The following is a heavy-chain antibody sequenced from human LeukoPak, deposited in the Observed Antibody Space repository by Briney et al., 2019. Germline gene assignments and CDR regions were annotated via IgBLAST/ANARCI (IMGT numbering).Heavy chain of an antibody. D-gene: IGHD3-10*01. Sequence: HSGGSLRLSCAASGFTFSSYAMSWVRQAPGKGLEWVSAISGSGGSTYYADSVKGRFTISRDNSKNTLYLQMNSLRAEDTAVYYCAREANSGHYYKGYFDYWGQGTLVTVSS. CDR3: AREANSGHYYKGYFDY. V-gene: IGHV3-23*01. CDR2: ISGSGGST. CDR1: GFTFSSYA. J-gene: IGHJ4*02.